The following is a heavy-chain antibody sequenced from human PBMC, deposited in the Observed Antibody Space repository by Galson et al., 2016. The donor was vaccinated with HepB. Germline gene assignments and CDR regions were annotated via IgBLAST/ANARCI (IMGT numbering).Heavy chain of an antibody. CDR3: ARIAADGSTFDY. CDR2: INQDGSVE. Sequence: SLRLSCAASGFSLRNHWMSWVRQAPGKGLEWVANINQDGSVEKNVDSVKCRFTILKDNAKKTLHLQVNSLSAEATALYYGARIAADGSTFDYWGQGTLVTASS. V-gene: IGHV3-7*03. CDR1: GFSLRNHW. D-gene: IGHD6-13*01. J-gene: IGHJ4*02.